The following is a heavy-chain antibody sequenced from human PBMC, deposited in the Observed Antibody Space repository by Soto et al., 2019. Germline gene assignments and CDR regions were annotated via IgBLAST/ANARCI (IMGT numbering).Heavy chain of an antibody. V-gene: IGHV4-30-4*01. CDR2: IYYSGST. CDR1: GGNISSGDYY. Sequence: PSETLCHSCTVAGGNISSGDYYRSLIRQPPGKGLEWIGYIYYSGSTYYNPSLKSRVTISVDTSKNQFSLKLSSVTAADTAVYYCARGDYDYYGLDVWGQGSTVPVSS. J-gene: IGHJ6*02. CDR3: ARGDYDYYGLDV.